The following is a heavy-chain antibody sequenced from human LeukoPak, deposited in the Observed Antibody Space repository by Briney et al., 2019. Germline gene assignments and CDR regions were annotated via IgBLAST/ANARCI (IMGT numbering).Heavy chain of an antibody. J-gene: IGHJ4*02. CDR2: ISSSSSYI. D-gene: IGHD5-12*01. Sequence: GGSLRLSCAASGFTFSSYSMNWVRQAPGKGLEWVSSISSSSSYIYYADSVKGRFTISRDNAKNSLYLQMNSLRAEDTAVYYCASYGYSGYTFDYWGQGTLVTVSS. CDR3: ASYGYSGYTFDY. V-gene: IGHV3-21*01. CDR1: GFTFSSYS.